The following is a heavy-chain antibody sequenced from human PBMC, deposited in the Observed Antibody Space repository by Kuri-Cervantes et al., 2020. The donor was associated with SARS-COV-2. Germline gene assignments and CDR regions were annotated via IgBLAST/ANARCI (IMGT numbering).Heavy chain of an antibody. CDR1: GFTFSNAW. V-gene: IGHV3-21*01. Sequence: GESLKISCAASGFTFSNAWMNWVRQAPGKGLEWVSSISSSSSYIYYADSVKGRFTISRDNAKNSLYLQMNSLRAEDTAVYYCARVIEDTADAFDIWGQGTMVTVSS. CDR3: ARVIEDTADAFDI. D-gene: IGHD5-18*01. J-gene: IGHJ3*02. CDR2: ISSSSSYI.